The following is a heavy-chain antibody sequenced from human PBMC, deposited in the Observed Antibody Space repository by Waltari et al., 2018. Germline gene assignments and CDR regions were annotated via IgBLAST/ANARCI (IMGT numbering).Heavy chain of an antibody. V-gene: IGHV4-39*01. CDR3: ARHWKKSGYRFDP. CDR1: GGSIRSRSCY. Sequence: QLQLQESGPGLVKPSETLSLTCPVSGGSIRSRSCYWGWIRQSPGKGMEWIGSVYYSGSTYNNPTLKSRVTISGDTSKNQFSLKLSSVTAADTAVYYCARHWKKSGYRFDPWGQGTLVTVSS. J-gene: IGHJ5*02. D-gene: IGHD5-12*01. CDR2: VYYSGST.